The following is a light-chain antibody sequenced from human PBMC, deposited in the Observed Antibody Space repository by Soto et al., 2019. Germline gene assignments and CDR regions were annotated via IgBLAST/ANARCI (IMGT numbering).Light chain of an antibody. CDR3: QQRSNWPPLT. Sequence: EIVLTQSPATLSLSPGERATLSCRASQSVSSYLAWYQQKPGQAPRLLLYDASNRATGIPARFSGSGSGTAFTLTISSLEPEDFAVYYCQQRSNWPPLTFGGGTKVEIK. J-gene: IGKJ4*01. CDR2: DAS. CDR1: QSVSSY. V-gene: IGKV3-11*01.